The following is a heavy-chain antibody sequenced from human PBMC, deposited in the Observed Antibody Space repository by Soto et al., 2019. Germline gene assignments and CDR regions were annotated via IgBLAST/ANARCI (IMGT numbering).Heavy chain of an antibody. J-gene: IGHJ4*02. CDR1: GYIIKNYW. CDR2: IFPDDSDT. V-gene: IGHV5-51*01. Sequence: GESLKISCNASGYIIKNYWIGWVRQMPGQGLEWMGIIFPDDSDTRYSPSFQGHVTISVDKSISTAYVQWSSLKASDSAIYYCFRGGVASRTFDYWGQGTLVTVSS. CDR3: FRGGVASRTFDY. D-gene: IGHD3-16*01.